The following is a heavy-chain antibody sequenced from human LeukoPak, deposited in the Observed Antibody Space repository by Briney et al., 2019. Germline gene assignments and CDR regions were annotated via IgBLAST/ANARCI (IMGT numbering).Heavy chain of an antibody. Sequence: GGSLRLSCAASGFTLSSYEMTWVRQAPGKGLEWISYIGSGGTSIFYANSVKGRFTISRDNAKNSLYLQMNSLRAEDTALYYCARGYGGYDNWGQGTLVTVSS. J-gene: IGHJ4*02. D-gene: IGHD5-12*01. V-gene: IGHV3-48*03. CDR1: GFTLSSYE. CDR2: IGSGGTSI. CDR3: ARGYGGYDN.